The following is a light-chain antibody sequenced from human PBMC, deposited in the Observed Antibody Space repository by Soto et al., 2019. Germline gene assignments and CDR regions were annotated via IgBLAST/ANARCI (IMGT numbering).Light chain of an antibody. V-gene: IGKV3-20*01. CDR1: QSVSSSY. CDR3: QQYGSSRT. CDR2: GVS. J-gene: IGKJ1*01. Sequence: EIVLTQSPGTLSLSPGERATLSCRASQSVSSSYLAWYQQKPGQAPRLLIYGVSRRATGIPDRFSGSGSGTDFTLTITRLEREDFAVYYCQQYGSSRTFGQGTKVEIK.